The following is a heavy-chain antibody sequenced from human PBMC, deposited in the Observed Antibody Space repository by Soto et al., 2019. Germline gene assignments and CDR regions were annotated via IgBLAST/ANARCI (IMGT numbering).Heavy chain of an antibody. Sequence: GASVKVSCKASGYTFTSYYMHWVRQAPGQGLEWMGIINPSGGSTSYAQKFQGRVTMTRDTSTSTVYMELSSLRSEDTAVYYCARDGEWTMTGGYPEYNWLDAWGKGTLVTVSS. CDR2: INPSGGST. CDR1: GYTFTSYY. CDR3: ARDGEWTMTGGYPEYNWLDA. V-gene: IGHV1-46*01. J-gene: IGHJ5*02. D-gene: IGHD3-16*01.